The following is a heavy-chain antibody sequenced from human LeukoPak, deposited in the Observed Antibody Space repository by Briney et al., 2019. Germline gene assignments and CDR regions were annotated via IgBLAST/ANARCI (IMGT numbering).Heavy chain of an antibody. J-gene: IGHJ4*02. CDR2: IADDGKDK. CDR3: ARDRHIAGAGYYFDY. V-gene: IGHV3-30*04. D-gene: IGHD6-19*01. Sequence: GGSLRLSCAASGFTFSTYPMHWVRQAPGKGLEWVAVIADDGKDKHYVESVKGRFTISRDNSKNTLYLQMNSLRVEDTAVYYCARDRHIAGAGYYFDYWGQGTLVTVSS. CDR1: GFTFSTYP.